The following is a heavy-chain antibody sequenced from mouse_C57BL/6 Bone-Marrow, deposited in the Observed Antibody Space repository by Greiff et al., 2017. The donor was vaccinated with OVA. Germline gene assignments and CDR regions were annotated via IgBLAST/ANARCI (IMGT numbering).Heavy chain of an antibody. CDR1: GYTFTDYA. CDR2: ISTYYGDA. CDR3: ARRDSNYVDAMDY. V-gene: IGHV1-67*01. J-gene: IGHJ4*01. Sequence: VKLMESGPELVRPGVSVKISCKGSGYTFTDYAMHWVKQSHAKSLEWIGVISTYYGDASYNQKFKDKATMTVDKSSSTAYMELARLTSEDSAVCYCARRDSNYVDAMDYWGQGTSVTVSS. D-gene: IGHD2-5*01.